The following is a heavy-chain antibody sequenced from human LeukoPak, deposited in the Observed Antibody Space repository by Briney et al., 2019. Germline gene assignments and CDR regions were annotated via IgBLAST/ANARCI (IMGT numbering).Heavy chain of an antibody. CDR1: GFTFDDYA. D-gene: IGHD5-18*01. Sequence: QPGRSLRLSCAASGFTFDDYAMHWVRQAPGKGLEWVSGISWNSGSIGYADSVKGRFTISRDNAKNSLYLQMNSLRAEDMALYYCARGTAMVTGWFDPWGQGTLVTVSS. J-gene: IGHJ5*02. CDR2: ISWNSGSI. CDR3: ARGTAMVTGWFDP. V-gene: IGHV3-9*03.